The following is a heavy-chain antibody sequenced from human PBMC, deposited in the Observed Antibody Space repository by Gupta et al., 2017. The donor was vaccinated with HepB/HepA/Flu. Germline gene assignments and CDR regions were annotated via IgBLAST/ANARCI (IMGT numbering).Heavy chain of an antibody. D-gene: IGHD6-6*01. Sequence: QVQLVESGGGVVQPGRSLRLSCAASGFTFRRYGLPWVRQAPGKGLEWVAVIWYDGSNKYYADSVKGRFTISRDNSKNTLYLQMNSLRAEDTAVYYCARDGRAASWFDYWGQGTLVTVSS. CDR2: IWYDGSNK. V-gene: IGHV3-33*01. J-gene: IGHJ4*02. CDR3: ARDGRAASWFDY. CDR1: GFTFRRYG.